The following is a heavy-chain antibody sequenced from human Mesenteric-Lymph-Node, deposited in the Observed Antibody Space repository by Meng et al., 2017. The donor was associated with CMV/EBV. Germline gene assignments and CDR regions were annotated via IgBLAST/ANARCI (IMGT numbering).Heavy chain of an antibody. CDR2: ISYDGSNK. CDR1: GFTFSSYA. V-gene: IGHV3-30*04. Sequence: GESLKISCAASGFTFSSYAMHWVRKAPGKGLEWVAVISYDGSNKYYADSVKGRFTISRDNSKNTLYLQMNSLRAEDTAVYYCARGPRGGDFWSGSYYYYYGMDVWGQGTTVTVSS. J-gene: IGHJ6*02. CDR3: ARGPRGGDFWSGSYYYYYGMDV. D-gene: IGHD3-3*01.